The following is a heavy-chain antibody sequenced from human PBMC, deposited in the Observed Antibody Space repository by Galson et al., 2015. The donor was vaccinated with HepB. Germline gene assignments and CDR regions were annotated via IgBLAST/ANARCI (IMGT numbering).Heavy chain of an antibody. Sequence: SVKVSCKASGYTFTSYYMHWVRQAPGQGLEWMGIINPSGGSTSYAQKFQGRVTMTRDTSTSTVYMELSSLRSEDTAVYYCARHYDSSGYYLGYFDYWGQGTLVTVSS. V-gene: IGHV1-46*03. CDR2: INPSGGST. J-gene: IGHJ4*02. D-gene: IGHD3-22*01. CDR3: ARHYDSSGYYLGYFDY. CDR1: GYTFTSYY.